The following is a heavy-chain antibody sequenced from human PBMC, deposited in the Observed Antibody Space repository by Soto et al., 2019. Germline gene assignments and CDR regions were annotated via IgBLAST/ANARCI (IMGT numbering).Heavy chain of an antibody. J-gene: IGHJ1*01. CDR1: GGSISSSCFY. V-gene: IGHV4-39*01. D-gene: IGHD1-1*01. Sequence: QLHLQESGPGLVKPSETLSLTCTVSGGSISSSCFYCGWIRQPPGKGLEWIASFYYSGSTYHNPSLKSRVTISVDTSKNQDSLKLTSVTAADTAVYYYSGGRKVGYWGQGTLVTFSS. CDR2: FYYSGST. CDR3: SGGRKVGY.